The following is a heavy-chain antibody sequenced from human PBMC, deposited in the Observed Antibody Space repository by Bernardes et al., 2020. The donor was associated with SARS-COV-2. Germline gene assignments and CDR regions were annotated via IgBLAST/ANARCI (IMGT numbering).Heavy chain of an antibody. V-gene: IGHV4-59*01. CDR3: ARGVLRFLEWELYYYYYMDV. CDR2: IYYSGST. Sequence: SETLSLTCTVSGGSISSYYWSWIRQPPGKGLEWIGYIYYSGSTNYNPSLKSRVTISVDTSKNQFSLKLSSVTAADTAVYYCARGVLRFLEWELYYYYYMDVWGKGTTVTVSS. D-gene: IGHD3-3*01. J-gene: IGHJ6*03. CDR1: GGSISSYY.